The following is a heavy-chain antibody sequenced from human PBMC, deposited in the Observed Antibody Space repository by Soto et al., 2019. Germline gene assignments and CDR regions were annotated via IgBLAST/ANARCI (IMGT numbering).Heavy chain of an antibody. J-gene: IGHJ4*02. CDR3: AQAPNRDGYNYFDY. Sequence: QVQLVQSGAEVKKPGSSVKVSCKASGGTFSSYAISWVRQAPGQGLEWMGGIIPIFGTANYAQKFQGRVTXXAXEXXSTAYMELSSLRSEDTAVYYCAQAPNRDGYNYFDYWGQGTLVTVSS. V-gene: IGHV1-69*12. CDR2: IIPIFGTA. CDR1: GGTFSSYA. D-gene: IGHD5-12*01.